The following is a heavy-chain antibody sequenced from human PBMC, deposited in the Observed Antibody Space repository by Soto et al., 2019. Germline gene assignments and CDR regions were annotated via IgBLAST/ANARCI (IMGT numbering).Heavy chain of an antibody. CDR3: ARDPGESLRFFDY. CDR1: GGSINSGGSN. Sequence: SETLSLTCTVSGGSINSGGSNWNWIRQRPGEGLEWIGYITYRGTTYSIPSLKSRVTMSVDTSKNQFSLKLSSVSAADMAVYYCARDPGESLRFFDYWGQGAPVTVSS. D-gene: IGHD3-10*01. CDR2: ITYRGTT. J-gene: IGHJ4*02. V-gene: IGHV4-31*03.